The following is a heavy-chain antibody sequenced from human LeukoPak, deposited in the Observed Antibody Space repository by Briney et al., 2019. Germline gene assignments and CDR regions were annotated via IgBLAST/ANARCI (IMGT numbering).Heavy chain of an antibody. J-gene: IGHJ6*03. CDR1: GYTFTSYD. D-gene: IGHD2-2*01. V-gene: IGHV1-8*01. Sequence: VASVKVSCKASGYTFTSYDINWVRQAPGQGLEWMGWMNPDSGNTGFAQKFQGRITMTRNTSITTAYLELSSLRSEDTAVYYCARGRKYQRPKNYFYYYMDVWGKGTTVTVSS. CDR2: MNPDSGNT. CDR3: ARGRKYQRPKNYFYYYMDV.